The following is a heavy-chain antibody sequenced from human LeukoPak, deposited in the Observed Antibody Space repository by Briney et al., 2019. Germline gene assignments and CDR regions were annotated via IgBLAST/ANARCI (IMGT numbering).Heavy chain of an antibody. Sequence: GESLKISCKDSGYSFTSYWIAWVRQTPGKGLEWMGIIFPGDSDTRYSPSFQGQVTISADKSISTAFLQWSSLQASDTAMYYCARAKTGPRTIDYWGQGTLVTVSS. V-gene: IGHV5-51*01. CDR3: ARAKTGPRTIDY. J-gene: IGHJ4*02. CDR1: GYSFTSYW. CDR2: IFPGDSDT.